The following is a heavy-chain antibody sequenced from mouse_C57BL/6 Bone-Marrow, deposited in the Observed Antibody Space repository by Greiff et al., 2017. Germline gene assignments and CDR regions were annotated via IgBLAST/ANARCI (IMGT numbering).Heavy chain of an antibody. CDR3: ARGQLSLRAMDY. Sequence: EVKLMESGGDLMKPGGSLKLSCAASGFTFSSYGMSWVRQTPDKRLEWVATISSGGSYTYYPDSVKGRFTFSRDNAKNTLYLQMSSLKSEDTAMDNCARGQLSLRAMDYWGQGTSVTVSS. V-gene: IGHV5-6*01. CDR1: GFTFSSYG. CDR2: ISSGGSYT. J-gene: IGHJ4*01. D-gene: IGHD3-2*02.